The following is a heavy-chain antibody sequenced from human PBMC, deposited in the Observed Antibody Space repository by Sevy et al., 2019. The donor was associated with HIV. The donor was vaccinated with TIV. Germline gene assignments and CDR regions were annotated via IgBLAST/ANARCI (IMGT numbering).Heavy chain of an antibody. CDR1: GYTLTELS. Sequence: ASVKVSCMVSGYTLTELSMHWVRQAPGKGLEWMGGFEPEDGETIYAQKFQGRVTMTEDTSTDTAYMELSSLRSEDTAVYYCATDLGTAFDIWGQGTMVTVSS. CDR3: ATDLGTAFDI. V-gene: IGHV1-24*01. CDR2: FEPEDGET. D-gene: IGHD7-27*01. J-gene: IGHJ3*02.